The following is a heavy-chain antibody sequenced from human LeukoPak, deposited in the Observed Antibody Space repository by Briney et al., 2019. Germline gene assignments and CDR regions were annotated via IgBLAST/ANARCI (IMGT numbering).Heavy chain of an antibody. V-gene: IGHV4-59*08. CDR1: GGSFSGYY. CDR2: IYYSGST. Sequence: PSETLSLTCAVYGGSFSGYYWSWIRQPPGKGLEWIGYIYYSGSTNYNPSLKSRVTISVDTSKNQFSLNLSSVTAADTAVYYCARHSMRSSWASPFDYWGQGTLVTVSS. CDR3: ARHSMRSSWASPFDY. D-gene: IGHD6-13*01. J-gene: IGHJ4*02.